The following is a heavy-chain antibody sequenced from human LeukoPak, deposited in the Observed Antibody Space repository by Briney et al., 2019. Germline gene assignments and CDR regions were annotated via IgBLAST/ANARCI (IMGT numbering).Heavy chain of an antibody. D-gene: IGHD3-3*01. Sequence: SETLSLTCTVSVGSISSYYWSWIPHPPGKGLEWIGHIYYSGSTNYNTSLKSRVTISVDTSKNQFSLKLSSVTAADTAVYYCARDQRDFWSGYYYYYMDVWGKGTTVTVSS. V-gene: IGHV4-59*01. CDR1: VGSISSYY. CDR3: ARDQRDFWSGYYYYYMDV. CDR2: IYYSGST. J-gene: IGHJ6*03.